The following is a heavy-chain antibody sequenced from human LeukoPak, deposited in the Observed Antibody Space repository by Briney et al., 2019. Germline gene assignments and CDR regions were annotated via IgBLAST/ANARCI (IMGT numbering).Heavy chain of an antibody. D-gene: IGHD6-19*01. J-gene: IGHJ4*02. CDR2: ISGDGGST. CDR3: AKEGSSGWSVDY. V-gene: IGHV3-43*02. Sequence: GGSLRLSCAASGFTFYDYAMRWGRHAPGEGLEWVSSISGDGGSTYYADSVKGRFTISRDNSKIYLYLQMNSLRTEDTALYYCAKEGSSGWSVDYWGQGTLVTVSS. CDR1: GFTFYDYA.